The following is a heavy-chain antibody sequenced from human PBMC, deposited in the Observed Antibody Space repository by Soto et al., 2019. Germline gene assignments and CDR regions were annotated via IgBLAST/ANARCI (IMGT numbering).Heavy chain of an antibody. CDR1: GGSVSSGSYY. CDR2: IYYSGST. V-gene: IGHV4-61*01. CDR3: ARGLFGSGWDEQPTTLDY. J-gene: IGHJ4*02. D-gene: IGHD6-19*01. Sequence: SETLSLTCTVSGGSVSSGSYYWSWIRQPPGKGLEWIGYIYYSGSTNYNPSLKSRVTISVDTSKNQFSLKLSSVTAADTAVYYCARGLFGSGWDEQPTTLDYWGQGTLVTVSS.